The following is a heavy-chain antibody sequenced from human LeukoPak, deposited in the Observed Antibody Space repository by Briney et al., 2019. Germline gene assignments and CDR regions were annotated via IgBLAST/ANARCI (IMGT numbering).Heavy chain of an antibody. CDR3: ASTDAGYSSSPTDIDY. V-gene: IGHV1-69*13. Sequence: ASVKVSCKASGGTFSSYAISWVRQAPGQGLEWMGGIIPIFGTANYAQKFQGRVTITADESTSTAYMELSSLRSEDTAVYYCASTDAGYSSSPTDIDYWGQGTLVTVSS. J-gene: IGHJ4*02. CDR1: GGTFSSYA. D-gene: IGHD6-13*01. CDR2: IIPIFGTA.